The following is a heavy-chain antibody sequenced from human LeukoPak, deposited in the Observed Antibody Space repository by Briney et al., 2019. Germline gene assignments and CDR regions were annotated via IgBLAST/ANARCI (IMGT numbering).Heavy chain of an antibody. CDR3: ARVSNYYDSSGYYYIFDY. V-gene: IGHV4-4*07. J-gene: IGHJ4*02. D-gene: IGHD3-22*01. CDR1: DGSISNYY. CDR2: IYTSGST. Sequence: SETLSLTCTVSDGSISNYYWSWIRQPAGKALEWIGCIYTSGSTNYNPPLKSRVTISVDKSKNQFSLRLSSVTAADTAVYYCARVSNYYDSSGYYYIFDYWGQGTLVTVSS.